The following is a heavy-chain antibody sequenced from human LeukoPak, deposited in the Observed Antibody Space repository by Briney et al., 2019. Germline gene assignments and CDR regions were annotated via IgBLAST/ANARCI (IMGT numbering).Heavy chain of an antibody. V-gene: IGHV4-59*08. CDR2: IYYSGST. Sequence: PSETLSLTCTVSGGSISSYYWSWIRQPPGKGLEWIGYIYYSGSTNYNPSLKSRVTISVDTSKNQFSLKLSSVTAADTAVYYCARHRLGYCSGGSCPDAFDIWGQGTMVTVSS. D-gene: IGHD2-15*01. J-gene: IGHJ3*02. CDR3: ARHRLGYCSGGSCPDAFDI. CDR1: GGSISSYY.